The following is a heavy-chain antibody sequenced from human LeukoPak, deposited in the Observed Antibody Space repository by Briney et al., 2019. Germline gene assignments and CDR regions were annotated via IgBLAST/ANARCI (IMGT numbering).Heavy chain of an antibody. D-gene: IGHD1-1*01. CDR3: ARIGKRSWFDP. CDR2: IYYSGST. V-gene: IGHV4-59*01. Sequence: SETLSLTCTVSGDSISGDYWSWIRQPPGKGLEWIGYIYYSGSTNYNPSLKSRVTISVDTSKNKFSLRLSSVTAADTALYYCARIGKRSWFDPWGQGTLVTVSS. J-gene: IGHJ5*02. CDR1: GDSISGDY.